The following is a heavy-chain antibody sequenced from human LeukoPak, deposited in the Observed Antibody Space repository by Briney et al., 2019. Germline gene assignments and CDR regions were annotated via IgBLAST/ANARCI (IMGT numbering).Heavy chain of an antibody. D-gene: IGHD5-18*01. CDR3: ARGRYSYGGAVGDYFDY. CDR1: GGSISSYY. Sequence: PSETLSLTCTVSGGSISSYYWSWIRQPPGKGLGWIGYIYYSGSTNYNPSLKSRVTISVDTSKNQFSLKLSSVTAADTAVYYCARGRYSYGGAVGDYFDYWGQGTLVTVSS. V-gene: IGHV4-59*01. J-gene: IGHJ4*02. CDR2: IYYSGST.